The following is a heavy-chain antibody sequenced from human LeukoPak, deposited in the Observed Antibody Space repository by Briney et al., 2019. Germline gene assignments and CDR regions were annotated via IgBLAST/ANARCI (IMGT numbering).Heavy chain of an antibody. J-gene: IGHJ4*02. Sequence: GGSLRLSCAASGFTFSSYAKSWVRQAPGKGLEWVSAISGSGGSTYYADSVKGRFTISRDNSKNTLYLQMNSLRAEDTAVYYCAKCTRGIAHYHIDYWGQGTLVTVSS. CDR2: ISGSGGST. CDR3: AKCTRGIAHYHIDY. D-gene: IGHD3-9*01. CDR1: GFTFSSYA. V-gene: IGHV3-23*01.